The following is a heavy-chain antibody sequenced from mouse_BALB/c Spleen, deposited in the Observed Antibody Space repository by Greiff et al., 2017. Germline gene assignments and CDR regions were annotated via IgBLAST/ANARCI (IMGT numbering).Heavy chain of an antibody. D-gene: IGHD1-1*01. Sequence: QVQLQQSGAELVKPGASVKLSCKASGYTFTSYDINWVRQRPEQGLEWIGWIFPGDGSTKYNEKFKGKGTLTTDKSSSTAYMQLSRLTSEDSAVYFCARSADGSSYDWFAYWGQGTLVTVSA. V-gene: IGHV1S56*01. J-gene: IGHJ3*01. CDR2: IFPGDGST. CDR1: GYTFTSYD. CDR3: ARSADGSSYDWFAY.